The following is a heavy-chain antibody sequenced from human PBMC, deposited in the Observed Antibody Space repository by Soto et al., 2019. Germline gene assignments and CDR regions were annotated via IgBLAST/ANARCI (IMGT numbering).Heavy chain of an antibody. CDR1: GLSVSVER. Sequence: PGGSLRLSCATSGLSVSVERMAWVRQAPGKGLEWVSLLQSGGSTYYADSVKGRFTISRDNSKNTLYLQMNSLRAEDTAVYYCASFPHQYYFDYWGQGTLVTVS. CDR2: LQSGGST. J-gene: IGHJ4*02. V-gene: IGHV3-53*01. CDR3: ASFPHQYYFDY.